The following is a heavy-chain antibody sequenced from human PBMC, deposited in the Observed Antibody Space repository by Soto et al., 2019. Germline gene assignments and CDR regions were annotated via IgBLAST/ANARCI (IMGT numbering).Heavy chain of an antibody. CDR1: GGTFSSYA. V-gene: IGHV1-69*10. D-gene: IGHD3-10*01. CDR3: ARERGGAIMVRVTGTFDV. Sequence: ASVKVSCKASGGTFSSYAISWVRQAPGQGLEWMGGIIAILGKANYAEKFQGRVTITADESTSTAYIELSSLRSEDTAVYYCARERGGAIMVRVTGTFDVWGQGT. CDR2: IIAILGKA. J-gene: IGHJ3*01.